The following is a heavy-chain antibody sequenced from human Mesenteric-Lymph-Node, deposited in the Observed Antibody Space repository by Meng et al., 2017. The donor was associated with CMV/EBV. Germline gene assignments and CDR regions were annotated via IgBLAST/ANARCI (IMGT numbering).Heavy chain of an antibody. D-gene: IGHD2-2*01. CDR2: ISSSSSYI. CDR1: GFTFSNAW. Sequence: GGSLRLSCAASGFTFSNAWMSWVRQAPGKGLEWVSSISSSSSYIYYADSVKGRFTISRDNAKNSLYLQMNSLRAEDTAVYYCARAPGLIVVVPAAKTAKDYYYYGMDVWGQGTTVTVSS. CDR3: ARAPGLIVVVPAAKTAKDYYYYGMDV. V-gene: IGHV3-21*01. J-gene: IGHJ6*02.